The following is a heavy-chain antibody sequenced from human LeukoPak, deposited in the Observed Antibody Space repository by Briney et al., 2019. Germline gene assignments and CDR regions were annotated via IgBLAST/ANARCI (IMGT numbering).Heavy chain of an antibody. J-gene: IGHJ6*03. V-gene: IGHV1-8*03. D-gene: IGHD6-13*01. CDR1: RYTFTSYD. Sequence: ASVKVSCKASRYTFTSYDINWVRQATGQGLEWMGWMNPNSGNTGYAQKFQGRVTITRNTSISTAYMELSSLRSEDTAVYYCARGQQLVDLGLDYYYMDFWGKGTTVTVCS. CDR3: ARGQQLVDLGLDYYYMDF. CDR2: MNPNSGNT.